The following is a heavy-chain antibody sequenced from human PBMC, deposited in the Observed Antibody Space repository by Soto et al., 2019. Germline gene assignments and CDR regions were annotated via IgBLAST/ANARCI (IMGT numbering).Heavy chain of an antibody. J-gene: IGHJ4*02. CDR3: TRGRRATGVGY. CDR1: GGSFSGYY. CDR2: INLSGGT. D-gene: IGHD5-12*01. Sequence: SETLSLTCGVYGGSFSGYYWSWIRQSPGKGLEWIGEINLSGGTNLNPALKSRVSMSVDTSKNQFSLKLSSVTAADTAIYYCTRGRRATGVGYWGQGSLVTVSS. V-gene: IGHV4-34*01.